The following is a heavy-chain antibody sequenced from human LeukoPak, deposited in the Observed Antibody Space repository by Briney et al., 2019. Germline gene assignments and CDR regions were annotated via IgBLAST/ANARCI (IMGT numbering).Heavy chain of an antibody. CDR1: GYSISSGYY. CDR3: ARGVGGPTYFDY. Sequence: SETLSLTCTVSGYSISSGYYWGWIRQPPGKGLEWLGIMYHSGSTYYNPSLKSRVTISVDTSKNQFSLKLSSVTAADTAVYYCARGVGGPTYFDYWGQGTLVTVSS. J-gene: IGHJ4*02. CDR2: MYHSGST. V-gene: IGHV4-38-2*02. D-gene: IGHD1-26*01.